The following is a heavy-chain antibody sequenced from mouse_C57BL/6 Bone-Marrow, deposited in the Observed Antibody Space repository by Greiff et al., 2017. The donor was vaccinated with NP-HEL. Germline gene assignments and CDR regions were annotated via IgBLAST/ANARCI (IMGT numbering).Heavy chain of an antibody. V-gene: IGHV1-55*01. D-gene: IGHD3-2*02. CDR2: IYPGSGST. CDR3: ALDSSGYNAMDY. CDR1: GYTFTSYW. Sequence: VQLQQSGAELVKPGASVKMSCKASGYTFTSYWITWVKQRPGQGLEWIGDIYPGSGSTNYNEKFKSKATLTVDTSSSTAYMQLSSLTSEDSAVYYCALDSSGYNAMDYWGQGTSVTVSS. J-gene: IGHJ4*01.